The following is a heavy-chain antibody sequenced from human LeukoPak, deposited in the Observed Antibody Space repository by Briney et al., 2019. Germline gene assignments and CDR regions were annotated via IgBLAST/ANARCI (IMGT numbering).Heavy chain of an antibody. D-gene: IGHD3-10*01. V-gene: IGHV1-8*01. CDR3: VRDGEGVAISVNYWFDP. J-gene: IGHJ5*02. CDR1: GFTFTSYD. Sequence: ASVKVSCKASGFTFTSYDINWVRQTTGQGLEWMGWMNPNNGNTGYAQKFQGRVTMTRDTSISTAYMELRSLRSEDTGMYYCVRDGEGVAISVNYWFDPWGQGTLVTVSS. CDR2: MNPNNGNT.